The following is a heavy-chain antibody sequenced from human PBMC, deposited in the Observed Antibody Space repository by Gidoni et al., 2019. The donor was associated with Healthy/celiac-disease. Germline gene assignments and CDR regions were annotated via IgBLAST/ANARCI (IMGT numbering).Heavy chain of an antibody. CDR3: ARVQKRITMVRGVTRLNWFDP. CDR2: INHSGST. D-gene: IGHD3-10*01. V-gene: IGHV4-34*02. CDR1: GGSFRGYY. J-gene: IGHJ5*02. Sequence: QVQLKQWGAGQFKPSDTLSLTCAVYGGSFRGYYWSWIRQPPGKGLEWIGEINHSGSTNYNPSLKSRVTISVDTSKNQFSLKLSSVTAADTAVYYCARVQKRITMVRGVTRLNWFDPWGQGTLVTVSS.